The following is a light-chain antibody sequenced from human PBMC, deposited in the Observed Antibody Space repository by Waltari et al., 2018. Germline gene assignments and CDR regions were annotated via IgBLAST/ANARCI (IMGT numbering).Light chain of an antibody. CDR1: PNINKY. J-gene: IGKJ4*01. Sequence: DIQMTQSPSSLSASVGDRVTITCQASPNINKYLNWYQHKPGKGHKLLILDVLDLERGVPTRFSGGGFGTEFKLIISSLQPEDAATYYCQQYENLPLTFGGGTTVEI. CDR2: DVL. V-gene: IGKV1-33*01. CDR3: QQYENLPLT.